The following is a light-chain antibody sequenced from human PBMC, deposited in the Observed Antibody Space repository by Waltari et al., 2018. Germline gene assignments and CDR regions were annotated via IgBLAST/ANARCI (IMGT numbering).Light chain of an antibody. J-gene: IGLJ2*01. CDR3: SSYTSSSTPYVV. V-gene: IGLV2-14*03. Sequence: QSALTQPASVSGSPGQSITISCTGTSSDVGGYNYVSWYQQHPGKATKLMIYDVSNRPSGVSNRLSGSKSGNTASLTISGLQAEDEADYYCSSYTSSSTPYVVFGGGTKLTVL. CDR2: DVS. CDR1: SSDVGGYNY.